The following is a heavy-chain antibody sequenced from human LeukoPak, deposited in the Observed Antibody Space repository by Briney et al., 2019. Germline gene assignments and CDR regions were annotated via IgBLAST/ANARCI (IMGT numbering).Heavy chain of an antibody. V-gene: IGHV3-74*01. D-gene: IGHD4/OR15-4a*01. CDR2: ISTDGSST. CDR1: GFTFSSYG. J-gene: IGHJ6*02. CDR3: ASYLTSIPSGMDV. Sequence: GRSLRLSCAASGFTFSSYGMHWLRQAPGKGLVWVSRISTDGSSTSYADSVKGRFTISRDNGKNTLYLQMNSLRAEDTAVYYCASYLTSIPSGMDVWGQGTTVTVSS.